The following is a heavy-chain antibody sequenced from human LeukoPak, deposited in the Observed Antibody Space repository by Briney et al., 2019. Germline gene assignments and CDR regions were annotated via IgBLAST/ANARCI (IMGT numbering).Heavy chain of an antibody. CDR3: AKTPYGNYYYYMDV. CDR2: ISSSGNTI. CDR1: GFTFSSYE. Sequence: GGSLRLSCAASGFTFSSYEMNWVRQAPGKGLEWVSYISSSGNTIYYADSVKGRFTISRDNAKNSLYLQMNSLRAEDTAVYYCAKTPYGNYYYYMDVWGKGTTVTVSS. V-gene: IGHV3-48*03. D-gene: IGHD3-10*01. J-gene: IGHJ6*03.